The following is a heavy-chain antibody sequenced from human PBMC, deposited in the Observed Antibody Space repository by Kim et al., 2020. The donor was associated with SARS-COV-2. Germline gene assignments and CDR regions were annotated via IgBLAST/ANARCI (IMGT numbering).Heavy chain of an antibody. CDR1: GFTFNIYW. CDR3: ARSQGYGGYDLASNFDY. J-gene: IGHJ4*02. Sequence: GGSLRLSCAASGFTFNIYWMSWVRQAPGTGLEWVANIKEDGSKKNYVDSVKGRFSISRDNARSSLYLQMNSLRAEDTAVYYCARSQGYGGYDLASNFDYWGLGTLVTVSS. V-gene: IGHV3-7*01. D-gene: IGHD5-12*01. CDR2: IKEDGSKK.